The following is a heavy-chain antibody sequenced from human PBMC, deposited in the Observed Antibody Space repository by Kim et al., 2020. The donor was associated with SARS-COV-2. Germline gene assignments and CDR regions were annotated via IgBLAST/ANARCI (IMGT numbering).Heavy chain of an antibody. V-gene: IGHV4-4*09. Sequence: SETLSLTCLVSGGSISNHYWSWIRQPPGRGLEWLGYMYSSGAKNYHPSLKSRVTMPLDTSKNQSSLNLTSVTTEDMAVFNCARGLLGIPAAMDYWGQG. CDR2: MYSSGAK. CDR1: GGSISNHY. CDR3: ARGLLGIPAAMDY. D-gene: IGHD2-2*01. J-gene: IGHJ4*02.